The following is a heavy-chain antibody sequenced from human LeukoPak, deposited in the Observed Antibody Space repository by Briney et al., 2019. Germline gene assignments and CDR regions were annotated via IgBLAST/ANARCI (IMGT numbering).Heavy chain of an antibody. CDR3: ARDYVTGYYYDSSGLNWFDP. Sequence: PGGSPRLSCAASGFTFSSYSMNWVRQAPGKGLEWVSSISSSSSYIYYADSVKGRFTISRDNAKNSLYLQMNSLRAEDTAVYYCARDYVTGYYYDSSGLNWFDPWGQGTLVTVSS. J-gene: IGHJ5*02. V-gene: IGHV3-21*01. CDR2: ISSSSSYI. CDR1: GFTFSSYS. D-gene: IGHD3-22*01.